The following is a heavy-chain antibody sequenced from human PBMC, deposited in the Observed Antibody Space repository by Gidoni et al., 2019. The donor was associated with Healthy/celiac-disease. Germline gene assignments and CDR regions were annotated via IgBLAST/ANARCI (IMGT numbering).Heavy chain of an antibody. CDR1: GYTFTSYG. D-gene: IGHD6-6*01. J-gene: IGHJ6*02. V-gene: IGHV1-18*01. CDR3: ASGARIAARPYYYGMYV. Sequence: QVQLVQSGAEVKKPGASVKVSCKASGYTFTSYGISWVRQAPGQGLEWMGWISAYNGNTNYAQKLQGIVTMTTYTATSTAYIELRSLRSDDTAVYYCASGARIAARPYYYGMYVWGQGTTVTVSS. CDR2: ISAYNGNT.